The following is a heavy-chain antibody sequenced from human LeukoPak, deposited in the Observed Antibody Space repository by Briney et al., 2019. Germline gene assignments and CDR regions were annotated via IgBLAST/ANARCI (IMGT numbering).Heavy chain of an antibody. V-gene: IGHV1-3*01. CDR3: ARTGYDSSGSRTATPFDY. Sequence: ASVNVSCKASGYTFTSYAMHWVRQAPGQRLEWMGWINAGNGNTKYSQKFQGRVTITRDTSASTAYMELSSLRSEDTAVYYCARTGYDSSGSRTATPFDYWGQGTLVTVSS. CDR1: GYTFTSYA. CDR2: INAGNGNT. D-gene: IGHD3-22*01. J-gene: IGHJ4*02.